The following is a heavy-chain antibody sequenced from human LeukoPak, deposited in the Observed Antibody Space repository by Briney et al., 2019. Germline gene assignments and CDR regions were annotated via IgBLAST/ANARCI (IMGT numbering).Heavy chain of an antibody. CDR3: ARVAYCTKGVCINFDL. J-gene: IGHJ4*02. CDR1: GYTFTGSY. V-gene: IGHV1-2*02. Sequence: ASLKVSCKASGYTFTGSYIHWMRQAPGQGLEWMGWINPNSGGTKYAQNLQGRLTVTRDTSTSTAYMELSGLRADDTAVYYCARVAYCTKGVCINFDLWGQGTLVTVSS. CDR2: INPNSGGT. D-gene: IGHD2-8*01.